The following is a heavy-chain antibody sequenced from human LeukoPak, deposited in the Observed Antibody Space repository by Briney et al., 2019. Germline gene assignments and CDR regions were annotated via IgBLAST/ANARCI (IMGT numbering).Heavy chain of an antibody. Sequence: GGSLRLSCAVSGFTFNNYEMNWVRQAPGKGPEWIPYITSSASPIYYADSVKGRFTISRDNAKNSLYLQMNSLRVEDTAVYYCARIYGSGSYWDYWGQGTLVTVSS. D-gene: IGHD3-10*01. V-gene: IGHV3-48*03. J-gene: IGHJ4*02. CDR2: ITSSASPI. CDR3: ARIYGSGSYWDY. CDR1: GFTFNNYE.